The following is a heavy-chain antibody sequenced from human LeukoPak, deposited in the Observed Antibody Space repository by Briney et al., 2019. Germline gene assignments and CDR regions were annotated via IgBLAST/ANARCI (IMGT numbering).Heavy chain of an antibody. D-gene: IGHD4-17*01. CDR1: GFTFYDYA. J-gene: IGHJ3*02. Sequence: PGGSLRLSCAASGFTFYDYAMNWVRQVPGKGLEWVSGINWTGDSKGYADSVKGRFIISRDNARNSLFLQMNSLRVDDTALYYCARGPDYGGYVDGFDIWGQGTMVTVS. CDR3: ARGPDYGGYVDGFDI. CDR2: INWTGDSK. V-gene: IGHV3-20*04.